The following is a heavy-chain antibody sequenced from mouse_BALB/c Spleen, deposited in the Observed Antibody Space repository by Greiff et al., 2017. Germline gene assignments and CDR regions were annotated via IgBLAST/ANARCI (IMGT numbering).Heavy chain of an antibody. CDR3: ARHGDRSIFAY. CDR1: GFTFSSYT. J-gene: IGHJ3*01. Sequence: EVMLVESGGGLVQPGGSLKLSCAASGFTFSSYTMSWVRQTPEKRLEWVAYISNGGGSTYYPDTVKGRFTISRDNAKNTLYLQMSSLKSEDTAMYYCARHGDRSIFAYWGQGTLVTVSA. CDR2: ISNGGGST. D-gene: IGHD2-14*01. V-gene: IGHV5-12-2*01.